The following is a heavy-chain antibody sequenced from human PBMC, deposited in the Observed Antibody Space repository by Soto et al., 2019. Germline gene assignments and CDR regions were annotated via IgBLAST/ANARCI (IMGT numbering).Heavy chain of an antibody. Sequence: QVQMVQSGVEVKKPGATVKVSCKVSGHTLTSYYVHXLRQAPGQGPEWMGVINPINGSATYAQNLQGRVTLTRDTSTGTVYMELSSLNSXXTAIXXXXLPLYETSGYDVYWGPGTLVTVSS. CDR3: XLPLYETSGYDVY. CDR1: GHTLTSYY. J-gene: IGHJ4*02. D-gene: IGHD3-22*01. CDR2: INPINGSA. V-gene: IGHV1-46*01.